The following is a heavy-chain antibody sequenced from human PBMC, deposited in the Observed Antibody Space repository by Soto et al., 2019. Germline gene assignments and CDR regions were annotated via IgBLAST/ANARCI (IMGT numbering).Heavy chain of an antibody. CDR1: GFNFGYAW. J-gene: IGHJ3*01. Sequence: EVQLVESGGGLVKPGESLRLSCAASGFNFGYAWMSWVRQAPGKGLEWVGRIKSKLNGETVDYATPVKGRFTISRDDSKNTLFLQMNSLKSEVAGVYFCATYGLQWRTALDLWGPGTIITVSS. CDR3: ATYGLQWRTALDL. CDR2: IKSKLNGETV. V-gene: IGHV3-15*01. D-gene: IGHD4-4*01.